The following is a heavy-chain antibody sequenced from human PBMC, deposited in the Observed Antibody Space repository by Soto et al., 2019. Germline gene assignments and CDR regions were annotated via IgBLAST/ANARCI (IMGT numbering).Heavy chain of an antibody. J-gene: IGHJ6*02. V-gene: IGHV4-59*01. Sequence: TLSLTCNVSVGSISSYYWSWIRQPPVNVLEWIGYIYSSGGTNYNPSLKSRVTISVDTSKNQFSLKLSSVTAAGTAVYYCARDWAMVRGVPYYYGMDVWGQGTTVTVSS. CDR2: IYSSGGT. CDR1: VGSISSYY. CDR3: ARDWAMVRGVPYYYGMDV. D-gene: IGHD3-10*01.